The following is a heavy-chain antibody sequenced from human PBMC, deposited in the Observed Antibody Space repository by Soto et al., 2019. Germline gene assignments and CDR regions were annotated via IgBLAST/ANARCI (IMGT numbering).Heavy chain of an antibody. D-gene: IGHD1-1*01. J-gene: IGHJ4*02. CDR3: ASLSRLEPRSAFDY. V-gene: IGHV5-51*01. CDR1: GYIFTNYW. Sequence: GESLKISCNGSGYIFTNYWIGWVRQMPGKGLEWMGIIYPGDSDTKYSPSFQGQVTISADKSINTAYLQWSSLKASDTAMYYCASLSRLEPRSAFDYWGQGTLVTVYS. CDR2: IYPGDSDT.